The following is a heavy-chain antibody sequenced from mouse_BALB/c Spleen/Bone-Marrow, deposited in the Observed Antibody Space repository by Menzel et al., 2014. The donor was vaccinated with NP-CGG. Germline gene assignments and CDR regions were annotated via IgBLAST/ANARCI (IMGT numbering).Heavy chain of an antibody. J-gene: IGHJ3*01. CDR2: INPSNGGI. Sequence: QVQLKDSGAELVKPGASVKLSCKASGYTFNSYYMYWVKQRPGQGLEWIGEINPSNGGINFNEKFKSKATLTVDISSSTAYMQLSSLTSEDSAVYYCTREGAYWGQGTLVTVSA. CDR1: GYTFNSYY. V-gene: IGHV1S81*02. CDR3: TREGAY.